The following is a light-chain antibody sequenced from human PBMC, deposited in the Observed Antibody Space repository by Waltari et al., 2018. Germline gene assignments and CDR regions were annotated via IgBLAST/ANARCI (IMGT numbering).Light chain of an antibody. Sequence: QSALTQPASVSGSPGQSITISCTGTSSDLGSYNLVSWYQQHPGKAPKLMIYEVSKRPSGVSNRFSGSKSGNTAFLTISGLQAEDEADYYCCSYAGSSTSVVFGGGTKLTVL. J-gene: IGLJ2*01. V-gene: IGLV2-23*02. CDR3: CSYAGSSTSVV. CDR2: EVS. CDR1: SSDLGSYNL.